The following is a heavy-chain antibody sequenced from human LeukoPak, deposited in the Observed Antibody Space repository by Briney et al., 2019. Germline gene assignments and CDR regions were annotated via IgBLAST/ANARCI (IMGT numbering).Heavy chain of an antibody. CDR3: ARHATNIYGPFDY. V-gene: IGHV4-4*07. CDR2: IYTSGST. CDR1: GGSISGYY. Sequence: TLSLTCTVSGGSISGYYWSWIRQPAGKGLEWIGRIYTSGSTNYNPSLKSRVTMSVDTSKNQLSLKLSSVTAADTAIYYCARHATNIYGPFDYWGQGTLVTVSS. D-gene: IGHD3-10*01. J-gene: IGHJ4*02.